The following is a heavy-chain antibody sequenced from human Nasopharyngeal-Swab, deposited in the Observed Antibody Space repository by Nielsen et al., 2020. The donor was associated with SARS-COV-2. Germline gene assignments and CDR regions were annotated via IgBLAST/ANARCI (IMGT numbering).Heavy chain of an antibody. D-gene: IGHD6-13*01. Sequence: GGSLRLSCAASGFTFSNYWMSWVRQAPGKGLEWVANIVQDGSESHYVDSVKGRFTISRDNAKNSLYLQMNSLRAEDTAVYYCARDGSIAAAGGWVDYWGQGTLVTVSS. V-gene: IGHV3-7*01. J-gene: IGHJ4*02. CDR3: ARDGSIAAAGGWVDY. CDR1: GFTFSNYW. CDR2: IVQDGSES.